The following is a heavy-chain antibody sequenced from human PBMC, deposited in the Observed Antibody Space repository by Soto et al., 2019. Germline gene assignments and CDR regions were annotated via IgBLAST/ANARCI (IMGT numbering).Heavy chain of an antibody. J-gene: IGHJ6*02. CDR3: ARVIAAAGGGYYYYYYGIDV. CDR1: GGSFSGYY. D-gene: IGHD6-13*01. V-gene: IGHV4-34*01. CDR2: INHSGST. Sequence: VQLQQWGAGLLKPSETLSLTCAVYGGSFSGYYWSWIRQPPGKGLEWIGEINHSGSTNYNPSLKSRVTISVDTSKNQFSLKLSSVTAADTAVYYCARVIAAAGGGYYYYYYGIDVRGQGTTVTVSS.